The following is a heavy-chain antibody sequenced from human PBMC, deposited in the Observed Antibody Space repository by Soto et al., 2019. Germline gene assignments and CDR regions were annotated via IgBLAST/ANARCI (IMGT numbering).Heavy chain of an antibody. D-gene: IGHD6-19*01. Sequence: QVQLVQSGAEVKKPGSSVKVSCKASGGTFSSYAISWVRHAPGQGLEWMGGIIPIFGTANYAQKFQGRVTITADKSTSTAYMELSSLRSEDTAVYYCAHHRGIAVAGTITYYYGMDVWGQGTTVTVSS. J-gene: IGHJ6*02. CDR1: GGTFSSYA. V-gene: IGHV1-69*06. CDR3: AHHRGIAVAGTITYYYGMDV. CDR2: IIPIFGTA.